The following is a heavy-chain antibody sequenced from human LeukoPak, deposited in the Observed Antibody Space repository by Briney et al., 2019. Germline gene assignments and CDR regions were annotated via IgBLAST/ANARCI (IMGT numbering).Heavy chain of an antibody. Sequence: SETLSLTCTVSGGSISSYCWSWIRQPPGKGLEWIGYIYYSGSTNYNPSLKSRVTISVDTSKNQFSLKLSSVTAADTAVYYCARVRDDYWSTRSSWFDPWGQGTLVTVSS. J-gene: IGHJ5*02. CDR2: IYYSGST. CDR1: GGSISSYC. CDR3: ARVRDDYWSTRSSWFDP. D-gene: IGHD2-8*02. V-gene: IGHV4-59*01.